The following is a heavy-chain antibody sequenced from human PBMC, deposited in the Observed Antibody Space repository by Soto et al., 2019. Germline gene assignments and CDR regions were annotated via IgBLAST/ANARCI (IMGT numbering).Heavy chain of an antibody. CDR1: GFTFDDYA. CDR2: ISWNSGSI. D-gene: IGHD3-10*01. J-gene: IGHJ6*02. V-gene: IGHV3-9*01. CDR3: AKDMVRGVIIGGMDV. Sequence: GGSLRLSCAASGFTFDDYAMHWVRQAPGKGLEWVSGISWNSGSIGYADSVKGRFTVSRDNAKNSLYPQMNSLRAEDTALYYCAKDMVRGVIIGGMDVWGQGTTVTVSS.